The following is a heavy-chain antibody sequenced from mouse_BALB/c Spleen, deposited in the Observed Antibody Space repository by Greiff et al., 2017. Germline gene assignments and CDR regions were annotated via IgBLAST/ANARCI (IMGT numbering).Heavy chain of an antibody. CDR1: GYSITSGYY. Sequence: DVQLQESGPGLVKPSQSLSLTCSVTGYSITSGYYWNWIRQFPGNKLEWMGYISYDGSNNYNPSLKNRISITRDTSKNQFFLKLNSVTTEDTATYYCARERFYYGYEGFDYWGQGTTLTVSS. V-gene: IGHV3-6*02. CDR2: ISYDGSN. J-gene: IGHJ2*01. D-gene: IGHD1-2*01. CDR3: ARERFYYGYEGFDY.